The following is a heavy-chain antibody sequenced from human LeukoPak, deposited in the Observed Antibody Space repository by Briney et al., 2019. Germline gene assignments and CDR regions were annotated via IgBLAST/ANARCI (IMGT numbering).Heavy chain of an antibody. V-gene: IGHV3-30*18. CDR2: ISYDGSNK. Sequence: GGSLRLSCAASGFTFSSYGMHWFRQAPGKGLEWVAVISYDGSNKYYADSVKGRFTISRDNSKNTLYLQMNSLRAEDTAVYYCAKDFGDYDYVWGSYRLDYWGQGTLVTVSS. J-gene: IGHJ4*02. D-gene: IGHD3-16*02. CDR1: GFTFSSYG. CDR3: AKDFGDYDYVWGSYRLDY.